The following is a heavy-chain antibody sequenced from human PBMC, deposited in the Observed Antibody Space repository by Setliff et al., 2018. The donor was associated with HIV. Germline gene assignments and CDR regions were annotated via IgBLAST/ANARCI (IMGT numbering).Heavy chain of an antibody. Sequence: PSETLSLTCTDSRGSISRYYWSWIRQPPGKGLEWIGYIYYTGTTKYNPSLKSRVTMSVDTSKNQLSLKLSSLTAADTAVYYCARDRPPSTVDMLGAFDRWGQGTMVTVSS. CDR3: ARDRPPSTVDMLGAFDR. V-gene: IGHV4-59*01. D-gene: IGHD4-17*01. CDR2: IYYTGTT. J-gene: IGHJ3*02. CDR1: RGSISRYY.